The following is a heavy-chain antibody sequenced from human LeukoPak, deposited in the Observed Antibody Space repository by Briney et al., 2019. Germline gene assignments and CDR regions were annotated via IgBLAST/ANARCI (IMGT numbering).Heavy chain of an antibody. CDR1: GYTFNTYE. CDR3: ARLAVGSSWFHDY. D-gene: IGHD6-13*01. V-gene: IGHV1-18*01. CDR2: INTYNGNT. Sequence: GASVKVSCKASGYTFNTYEIAWVRQAPGQGLEWMGWINTYNGNTNYAQKVQGRVTMTTDTSTSTGYMELRNLRSDDTAVYYCARLAVGSSWFHDYWGPGTLVTVSS. J-gene: IGHJ4*02.